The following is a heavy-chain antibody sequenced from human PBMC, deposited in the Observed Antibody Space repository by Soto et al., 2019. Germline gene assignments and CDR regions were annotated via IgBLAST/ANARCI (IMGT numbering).Heavy chain of an antibody. V-gene: IGHV4-34*01. Sequence: SETLSLTCAVYGGSFSGYYWSWIRQPPGKGLEWIGEINHSGSTNYNPSLKSRVTISVDTSKNQFSLKLSSVTAADTAVYYCARGRTARCSGGSCYVRGGDTRALLDYWGQGTLVTVS. J-gene: IGHJ4*02. D-gene: IGHD2-15*01. CDR1: GGSFSGYY. CDR3: ARGRTARCSGGSCYVRGGDTRALLDY. CDR2: INHSGST.